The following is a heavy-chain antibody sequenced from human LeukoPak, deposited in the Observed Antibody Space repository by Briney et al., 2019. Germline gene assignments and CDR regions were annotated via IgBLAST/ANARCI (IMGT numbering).Heavy chain of an antibody. CDR3: ARGSSGSYPY. Sequence: SETLSLTCTVSGYSISSGYYWGWIRQPPGKGLEWIGSIYHSGSTYYNPSLKSRVTISVDTSKNQFSLKLSSVTAADTAVHYCARGSSGSYPYWGQGTLVTVSS. CDR2: IYHSGST. V-gene: IGHV4-38-2*02. D-gene: IGHD1-26*01. J-gene: IGHJ4*02. CDR1: GYSISSGYY.